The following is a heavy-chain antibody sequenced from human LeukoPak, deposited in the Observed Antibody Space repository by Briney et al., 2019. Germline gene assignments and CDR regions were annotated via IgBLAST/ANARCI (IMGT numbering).Heavy chain of an antibody. V-gene: IGHV3-33*01. Sequence: PGRSLRLSCVASGFTFSSYGMHWVRQAPGKGLEWVAVIWYDGSNKYYADSVKGRFTISRDNSKNTLYLQMNSLRAEDTAVYYCARDRQLNWFDPWGQGTLVTVSS. CDR3: ARDRQLNWFDP. J-gene: IGHJ5*02. D-gene: IGHD1-1*01. CDR2: IWYDGSNK. CDR1: GFTFSSYG.